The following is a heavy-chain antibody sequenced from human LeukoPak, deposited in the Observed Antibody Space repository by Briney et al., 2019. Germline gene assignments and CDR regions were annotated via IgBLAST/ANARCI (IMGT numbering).Heavy chain of an antibody. D-gene: IGHD3-22*01. V-gene: IGHV4-59*01. J-gene: IGHJ4*02. CDR3: ARVRALSYYDSSGDLYYFQY. CDR2: IYYSGIT. CDR1: GDSISSYY. Sequence: SETLSLTCTVSGDSISSYYWSWLRQPPGKGLEWIGFIYYSGITDYNPSLKSRVTISVDTSKNQFSLKLSSVTAADTAVYYCARVRALSYYDSSGDLYYFQYWGQGTLVTVSS.